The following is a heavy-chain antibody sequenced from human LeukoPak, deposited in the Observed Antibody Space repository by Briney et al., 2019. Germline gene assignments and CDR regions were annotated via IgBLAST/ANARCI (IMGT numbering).Heavy chain of an antibody. Sequence: PGGSLRLSCAASGFTVSSNYMSWVRQAPGKGLEWVSVIYSGGSTYYADSVKGGFTISRDNSKNTLYLQMNSLRAEDTAVYYCVRDYYDSSGYYSGYWGQGTLVTVSS. CDR3: VRDYYDSSGYYSGY. V-gene: IGHV3-66*01. J-gene: IGHJ4*02. D-gene: IGHD3-22*01. CDR2: IYSGGST. CDR1: GFTVSSNY.